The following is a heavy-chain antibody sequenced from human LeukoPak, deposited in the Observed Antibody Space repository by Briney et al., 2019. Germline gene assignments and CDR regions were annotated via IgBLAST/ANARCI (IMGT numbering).Heavy chain of an antibody. Sequence: GGSLRLSCAASGFTFSSYEMNWVRQAPGKELEWVSYISSSGSTIYYADSVKGRFTISRDNAKNSLYLQMNSLRAEDTAVYYCARVVHSSGWYRCEECLSYFDYWGQGTLVTVSS. D-gene: IGHD6-19*01. CDR2: ISSSGSTI. V-gene: IGHV3-48*03. CDR3: ARVVHSSGWYRCEECLSYFDY. J-gene: IGHJ4*02. CDR1: GFTFSSYE.